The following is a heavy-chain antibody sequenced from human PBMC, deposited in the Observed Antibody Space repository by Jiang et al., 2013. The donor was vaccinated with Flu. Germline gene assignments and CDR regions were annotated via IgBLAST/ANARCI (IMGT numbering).Heavy chain of an antibody. J-gene: IGHJ4*02. Sequence: RQPAGKGLEWIGRIYTSGSTNYNPSLKSRVTISVDTSKNQFSLKLSSVTAADTAVYYCARESTGSRYAFDYWGQGTLVTVSS. CDR2: IYTSGST. V-gene: IGHV4-61*02. D-gene: IGHD1-1*01. CDR3: ARESTGSRYAFDY.